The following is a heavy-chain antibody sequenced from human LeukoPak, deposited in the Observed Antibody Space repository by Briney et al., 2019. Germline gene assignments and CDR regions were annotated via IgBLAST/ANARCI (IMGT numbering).Heavy chain of an antibody. J-gene: IGHJ4*02. D-gene: IGHD5-18*01. Sequence: GGSLRLSCTASGFTFSDYWMHWVRQAPGKGLVWVSRINSDGSRTNYADCVKGRFTISRDDAKNTVFLQMNSLRAEDAAVYYCARVITGSTYGQFDYWGQGALATVSS. CDR2: INSDGSRT. V-gene: IGHV3-74*01. CDR3: ARVITGSTYGQFDY. CDR1: GFTFSDYW.